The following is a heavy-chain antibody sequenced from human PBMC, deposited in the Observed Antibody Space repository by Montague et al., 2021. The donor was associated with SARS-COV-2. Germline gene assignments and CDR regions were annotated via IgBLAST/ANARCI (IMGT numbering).Heavy chain of an antibody. CDR1: GGSISSSSYY. J-gene: IGHJ4*01. CDR2: IYYSGST. CDR3: ARGDYYDSTGYYDY. Sequence: SETLSLTCTVSGGSISSSSYYWGWIRQPPGKGLEWIGSIYYSGSTYYNPSLKSRVTISLDTSKNQFSLNLSSVTTADTAVYYCARGDYYDSTGYYDYWGQGTLVTVSS. D-gene: IGHD3-22*01. V-gene: IGHV4-39*07.